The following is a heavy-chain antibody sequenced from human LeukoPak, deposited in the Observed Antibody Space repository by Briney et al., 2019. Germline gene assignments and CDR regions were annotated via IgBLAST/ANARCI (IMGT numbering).Heavy chain of an antibody. D-gene: IGHD2-21*02. CDR1: GYMFTGYY. V-gene: IGHV1-2*02. CDR3: ARGYCSGDCFTLFDY. Sequence: ASVKVSCKASGYMFTGYYMHGVRQAPGQGLEWMGWINPNSGGTNYAQKFQGRVTMTRDTSISTAYMELSSLGSDDTAVYYCARGYCSGDCFTLFDYWGQGTLVTVSS. J-gene: IGHJ4*02. CDR2: INPNSGGT.